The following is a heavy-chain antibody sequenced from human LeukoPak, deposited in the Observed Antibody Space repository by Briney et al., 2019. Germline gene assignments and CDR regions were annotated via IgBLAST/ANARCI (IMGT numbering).Heavy chain of an antibody. V-gene: IGHV1-2*02. CDR3: ARDHHTSAYYFDP. CDR2: INPYSGGT. Sequence: ASVKVSCKASGYSFTGYYMHWVRQAPGQGLEWMGWINPYSGGTNYAQKFQGRVTMTRDTSINTAYMELSSLTSDDTAVYYCARDHHTSAYYFDPWGQGTLVTVSS. J-gene: IGHJ5*02. CDR1: GYSFTGYY. D-gene: IGHD1-26*01.